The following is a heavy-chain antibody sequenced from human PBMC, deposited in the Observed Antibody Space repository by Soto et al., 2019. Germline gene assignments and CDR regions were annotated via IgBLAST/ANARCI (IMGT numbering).Heavy chain of an antibody. J-gene: IGHJ5*02. D-gene: IGHD2-15*01. CDR3: VRGGGGGLFDP. Sequence: PGGALRLSCAGSGFTFGDSYMSWIRQAPGKGLEWLSYISPGSRYPAYADSVKGRFTISRDNAKRSLYLQMMSLTAEDTAIYYCVRGGGGGLFDPWGQGTMVTVSS. CDR2: ISPGSRYP. V-gene: IGHV3-11*06. CDR1: GFTFGDSY.